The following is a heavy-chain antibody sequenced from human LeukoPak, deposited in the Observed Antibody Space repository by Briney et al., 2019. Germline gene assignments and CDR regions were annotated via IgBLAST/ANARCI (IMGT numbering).Heavy chain of an antibody. CDR1: GFTFGDYF. CDR2: ISSSGTTT. Sequence: PGGSLRLSCAASGFTFGDYFMSWVRQAPGKGLEWVSFISSSGTTTYYGDSVKGRFTISRDNAKTSLFLQMNSLRVEDTAVYYCARVGHYYESSGYLRYYFGLDVWGPGTTVTVSS. V-gene: IGHV3-11*01. J-gene: IGHJ6*02. CDR3: ARVGHYYESSGYLRYYFGLDV. D-gene: IGHD3-22*01.